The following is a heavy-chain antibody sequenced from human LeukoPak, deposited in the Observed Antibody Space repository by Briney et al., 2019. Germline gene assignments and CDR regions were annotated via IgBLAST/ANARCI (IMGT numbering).Heavy chain of an antibody. CDR2: IYYSGST. J-gene: IGHJ4*02. Sequence: SETLSLTCTVSGGSISSGDYYWSWIRQPPGKGLEWIGYIYYSGSTYYNPSLKSRITMSVDTSRNQFSLKLSSVTAADTAVYCWATYGGNERRFDYWGRGTRVTVSS. V-gene: IGHV4-30-4*01. CDR1: GGSISSGDYY. D-gene: IGHD4-23*01. CDR3: ATYGGNERRFDY.